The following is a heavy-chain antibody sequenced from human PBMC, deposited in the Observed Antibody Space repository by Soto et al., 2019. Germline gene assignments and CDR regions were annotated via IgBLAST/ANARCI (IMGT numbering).Heavy chain of an antibody. V-gene: IGHV3-74*01. Sequence: EVQLVESGGGLVQPGGSLRLSCAASGFTFSSYWMHWVRQAPGKGLVWVSRINSDGSSTSYADSVKGRFTISSDNAKNTLYLQMNRLRAEDTAVYYCASSIAVAGTDAFDIWGQGTMVTVSS. D-gene: IGHD6-19*01. CDR1: GFTFSSYW. J-gene: IGHJ3*02. CDR3: ASSIAVAGTDAFDI. CDR2: INSDGSST.